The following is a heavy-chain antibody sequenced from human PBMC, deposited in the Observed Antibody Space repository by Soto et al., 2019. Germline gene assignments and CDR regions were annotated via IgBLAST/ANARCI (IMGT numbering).Heavy chain of an antibody. CDR3: ARDLVVPAGPFDY. V-gene: IGHV4-31*03. CDR1: GGSISSGDYY. CDR2: IHYSGST. D-gene: IGHD2-2*01. J-gene: IGHJ4*02. Sequence: SETLSLTCTVSGGSISSGDYYWSWIRQHPGKGLEWIGYIHYSGSTYSNPSLKSRITISVDTSKNQFSLKLSSVTAEDTAVYYCARDLVVPAGPFDYWGQGTLVTVSS.